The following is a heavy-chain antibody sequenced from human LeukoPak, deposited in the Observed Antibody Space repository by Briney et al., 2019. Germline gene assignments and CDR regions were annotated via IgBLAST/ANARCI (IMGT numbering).Heavy chain of an antibody. CDR1: GFAFGSYA. Sequence: PGGSLRLSCTASGFAFGSYAMYWVRQAPGKGLEWVSGIFASGGSAHYADSVKGRFTISRDNSKNTVYLEMNSLGAEDTAVYYCAKATVGYSSGRFPGWPADYWGQGTLVTVSS. CDR3: AKATVGYSSGRFPGWPADY. V-gene: IGHV3-23*01. D-gene: IGHD2-15*01. J-gene: IGHJ4*02. CDR2: IFASGGSA.